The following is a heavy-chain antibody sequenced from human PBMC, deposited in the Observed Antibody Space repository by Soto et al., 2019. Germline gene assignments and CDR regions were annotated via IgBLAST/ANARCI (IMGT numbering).Heavy chain of an antibody. CDR3: VRDTYWTFEI. D-gene: IGHD1-1*01. Sequence: GGSLRLSCAASGFSFSNYAFYWVRQAPGKGLEWVAVIPFDRSSPIYADSVKGRFTFSRDNSRNTLYLQMNSLRVDDTGVYYCVRDTYWTFEIWGQGTLVTVSS. V-gene: IGHV3-30*04. CDR1: GFSFSNYA. CDR2: IPFDRSSP. J-gene: IGHJ4*02.